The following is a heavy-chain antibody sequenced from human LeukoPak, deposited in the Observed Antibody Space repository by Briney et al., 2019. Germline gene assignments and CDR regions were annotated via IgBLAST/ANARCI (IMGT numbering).Heavy chain of an antibody. CDR3: ARDSAAAGGLSFDY. CDR1: GYTFIGYY. D-gene: IGHD6-13*01. J-gene: IGHJ4*02. V-gene: IGHV1-2*04. Sequence: ASVKVSCKASGYTFIGYYMHWVRQAPGQGLEWMGWINLNSGGTKYAQKFQGWVTMTRDTSITTAYMELSRLRSDDTAVYYCARDSAAAGGLSFDYWGQGTLATVSS. CDR2: INLNSGGT.